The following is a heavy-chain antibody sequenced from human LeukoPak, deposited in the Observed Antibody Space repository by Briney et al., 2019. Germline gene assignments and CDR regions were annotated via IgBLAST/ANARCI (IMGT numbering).Heavy chain of an antibody. CDR2: FDPEDGET. CDR3: ARDWDYYDSSGYYY. Sequence: ASVKVSCKVSGYTLTELSMHWVRQAPGKGLEWMGGFDPEDGETIYAQKFQGRVTMTEDTSTDTAYMELSSLRSEDTAVYYCARDWDYYDSSGYYYWDQGTLVTVSS. CDR1: GYTLTELS. V-gene: IGHV1-24*01. J-gene: IGHJ4*02. D-gene: IGHD3-22*01.